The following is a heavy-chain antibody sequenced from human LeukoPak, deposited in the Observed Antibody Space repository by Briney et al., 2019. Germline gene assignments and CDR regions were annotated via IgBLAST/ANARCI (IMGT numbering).Heavy chain of an antibody. D-gene: IGHD3-22*01. CDR3: AKDYYDSSGYPFDY. J-gene: IGHJ4*02. V-gene: IGHV3-23*01. CDR1: GFTFSSYA. Sequence: GRSLRLSCAASGFTFSSYAMSWVRQAPGKGLEWVSAISCSGGSTYYADSVKGRFTISRDNSKNTLYLQMNSLRAEDTAVYYCAKDYYDSSGYPFDYWGQGTLVTVSS. CDR2: ISCSGGST.